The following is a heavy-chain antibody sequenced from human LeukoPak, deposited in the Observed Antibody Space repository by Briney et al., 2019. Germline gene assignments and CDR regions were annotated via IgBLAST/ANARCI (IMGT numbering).Heavy chain of an antibody. CDR1: GGSISSSSYY. V-gene: IGHV4-61*05. CDR2: IYYSGST. J-gene: IGHJ4*02. Sequence: SETLSLTCTVSGGSISSSSYYWGWIRQPPGKGLEWIGYIYYSGSTNYNPSLKSRVTISVDTSKNQFSLKLSSVTAADTAVYYCASIDCSGGSCYVEYWGQGTLVTVSS. D-gene: IGHD2-15*01. CDR3: ASIDCSGGSCYVEY.